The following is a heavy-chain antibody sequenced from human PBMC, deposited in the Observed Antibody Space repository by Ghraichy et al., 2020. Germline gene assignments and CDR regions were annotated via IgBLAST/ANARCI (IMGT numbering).Heavy chain of an antibody. J-gene: IGHJ6*03. Sequence: GESLNISCAASGFTVSSNYMSWVRQAPGKGLEWFSVIYSGGSTYYADSVKGRFTISRDNSKNTLYLQMNSLRAEDTAVYYCARDQPGYCSGGSCYGTRYYYYYYMDVWGKGTTVTVSS. CDR3: ARDQPGYCSGGSCYGTRYYYYYYMDV. CDR1: GFTVSSNY. CDR2: IYSGGST. D-gene: IGHD2-15*01. V-gene: IGHV3-66*01.